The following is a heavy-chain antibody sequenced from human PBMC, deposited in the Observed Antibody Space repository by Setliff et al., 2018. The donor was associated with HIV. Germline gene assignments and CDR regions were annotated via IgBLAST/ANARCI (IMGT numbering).Heavy chain of an antibody. V-gene: IGHV1-69*13. D-gene: IGHD3-22*01. CDR1: GGTFSSYS. CDR2: IIPLFGSA. CDR3: AKGGYYDSTGYYYYYFYYLDE. Sequence: ASVKVSCKTSGGTFSSYSITWVRQAPGQGLEWMGGIIPLFGSADYAQRFQGRVTITADESTSTAYMELTSLRSEDTAVYYCAKGGYYDSTGYYYYYFYYLDEWGKGTTVTVSS. J-gene: IGHJ6*03.